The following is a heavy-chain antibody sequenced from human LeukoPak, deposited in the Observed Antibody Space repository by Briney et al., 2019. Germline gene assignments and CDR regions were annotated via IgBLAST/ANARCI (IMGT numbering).Heavy chain of an antibody. CDR1: GFTFSSYS. J-gene: IGHJ4*02. Sequence: PGGSLRLSCAASGFTFSSYSMNWVRQAPGKGLEWVSSISSSSSYIYYADSVKGRFTISRDNAENSLYLQMNSLRAEDTAVYYCARDWEDIVVVPAAILDYWGQGTLVTVSS. D-gene: IGHD2-2*01. CDR3: ARDWEDIVVVPAAILDY. CDR2: ISSSSSYI. V-gene: IGHV3-21*01.